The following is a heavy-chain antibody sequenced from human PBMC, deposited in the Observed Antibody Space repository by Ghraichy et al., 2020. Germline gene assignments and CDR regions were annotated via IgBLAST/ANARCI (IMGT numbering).Heavy chain of an antibody. V-gene: IGHV4-34*01. CDR1: GGSFSGYY. CDR2: INHSGST. CDR3: ARGLRVHIVGATTPLDY. J-gene: IGHJ4*02. D-gene: IGHD1-26*01. Sequence: SETLSLTCAVYGGSFSGYYWSWIRQPPGKGLEWIGEINHSGSTNYNPSLKSRVTISVDTSKNQFSLKLSSVTAADTAVYYCARGLRVHIVGATTPLDYWGQGTLVTVSS.